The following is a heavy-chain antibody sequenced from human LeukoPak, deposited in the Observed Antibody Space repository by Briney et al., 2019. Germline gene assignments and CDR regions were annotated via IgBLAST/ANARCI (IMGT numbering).Heavy chain of an antibody. CDR3: ARPPFLTGWSMDV. J-gene: IGHJ6*02. CDR1: GGSISSYY. D-gene: IGHD3-9*01. V-gene: IGHV4-59*08. CDR2: IYYSGST. Sequence: TSETLSLTCTVSGGSISSYYWSWIRQPPGKGLEWIGYIYYSGSTNYNPSLKSRVTISVDTSKNQFSLKLSSVTAADTAVYYCARPPFLTGWSMDVWGQGTTVTVSS.